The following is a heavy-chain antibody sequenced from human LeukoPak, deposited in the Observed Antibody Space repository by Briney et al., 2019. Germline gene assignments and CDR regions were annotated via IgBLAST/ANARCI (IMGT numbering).Heavy chain of an antibody. CDR3: ARVVFPSDSSGWFDY. J-gene: IGHJ4*02. Sequence: ASVKVSCKASGYTFTSYGISWVRQAPGQGLESMGWISAYNGNTNYAQKLQGRVTMTTDTSTSTTYMELRSLRSDDTAVYYCARVVFPSDSSGWFDYWGQGTLVTVSS. CDR1: GYTFTSYG. CDR2: ISAYNGNT. V-gene: IGHV1-18*04. D-gene: IGHD6-19*01.